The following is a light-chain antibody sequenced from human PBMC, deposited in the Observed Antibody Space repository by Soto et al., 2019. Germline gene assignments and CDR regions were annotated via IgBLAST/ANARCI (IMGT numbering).Light chain of an antibody. Sequence: DIEMTHSPSSPSASVGDRVTFTCRASQSISTYLNWYEQKPGKAPNLLIYGASNLQSGVPSRFSGRGSGTDFTLTISSLQLEDFATYYCQQCYSSPPTFGQGTKVDI. V-gene: IGKV1-39*01. CDR3: QQCYSSPPT. J-gene: IGKJ1*01. CDR1: QSISTY. CDR2: GAS.